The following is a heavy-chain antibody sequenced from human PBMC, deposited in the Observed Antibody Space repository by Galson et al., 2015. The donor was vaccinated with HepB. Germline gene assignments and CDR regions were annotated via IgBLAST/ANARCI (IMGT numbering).Heavy chain of an antibody. V-gene: IGHV3-21*04. J-gene: IGHJ6*03. CDR3: ARGRSGSYPDYYYYMDV. D-gene: IGHD3-10*01. Sequence: SLRLSCAASGFTFSSYSMNWVRQAPGKGLEWVSSISSSSSYIYYADSVKGRFTISRDNAKNSLYLQMNSLRSEDTAVYYCARGRSGSYPDYYYYMDVWGKGTTVTVSS. CDR1: GFTFSSYS. CDR2: ISSSSSYI.